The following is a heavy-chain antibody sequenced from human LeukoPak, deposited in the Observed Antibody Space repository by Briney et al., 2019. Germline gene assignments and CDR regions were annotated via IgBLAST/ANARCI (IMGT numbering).Heavy chain of an antibody. D-gene: IGHD6-13*01. CDR2: INHSGST. CDR3: ARGHKYSSSWYEMGYYYYYGMDV. Sequence: SETLSLTCAVYGGSFSGYYWSWIRQPPGKGLEWIGEINHSGSTNYNPSLKSRVTISVDTSKNQFSLKLSSVTAADTAVYYCARGHKYSSSWYEMGYYYYYGMDVWGQGTTVTVSS. V-gene: IGHV4-34*01. J-gene: IGHJ6*02. CDR1: GGSFSGYY.